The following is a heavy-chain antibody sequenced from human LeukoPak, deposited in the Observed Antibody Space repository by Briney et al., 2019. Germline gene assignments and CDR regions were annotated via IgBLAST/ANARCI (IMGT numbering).Heavy chain of an antibody. CDR1: GYIFTGYY. CDR3: ATNPFGSGSYYKI. J-gene: IGHJ4*02. V-gene: IGHV1-2*02. D-gene: IGHD3-10*01. Sequence: VSVKVSCKASGYIFTGYYMHWVRQAPGQGLEWMGWINPNSGGTNYAQKFQGRVTMTRDTSISTAYMELSRLRSDDTAVYYCATNPFGSGSYYKIWGQGTLVTVSS. CDR2: INPNSGGT.